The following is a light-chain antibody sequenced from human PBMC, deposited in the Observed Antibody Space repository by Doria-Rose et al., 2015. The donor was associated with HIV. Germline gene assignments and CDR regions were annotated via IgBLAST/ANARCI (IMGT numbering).Light chain of an antibody. J-gene: IGKJ1*01. CDR2: DGS. Sequence: TQSPGTLSLSPGERATLSCRASQSFSSTYLAWYQQTSGQAPSLLIYDGSTRATGIPDGFSASGSGTDFTLTINRLEPEDFALYYCHQYGTSWTFGQGTKVEV. V-gene: IGKV3-20*01. CDR3: HQYGTSWT. CDR1: QSFSSTY.